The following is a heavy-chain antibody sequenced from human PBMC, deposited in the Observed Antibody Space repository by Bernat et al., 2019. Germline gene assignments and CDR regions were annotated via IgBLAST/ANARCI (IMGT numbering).Heavy chain of an antibody. V-gene: IGHV3-66*01. D-gene: IGHD5-24*01. J-gene: IGHJ6*02. CDR3: ARDQGDGYNYGYYYGMDV. CDR2: IYSGGST. CDR1: GFTFSSYG. Sequence: VQLVESGGGVVQPGRSLRLSCAASGFTFSSYGMHWVRQAPGKGLEWVSVIYSGGSTYYADSVKGRFTISRDNSKNTLYLQMNSLRAEDTAVYYCARDQGDGYNYGYYYGMDVWGQGTTVTVSS.